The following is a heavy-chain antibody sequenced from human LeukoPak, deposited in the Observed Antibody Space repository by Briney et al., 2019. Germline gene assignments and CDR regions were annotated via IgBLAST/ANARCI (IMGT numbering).Heavy chain of an antibody. Sequence: SETLSLTCTVSGGSISSYYWSWIRQPPGKGLEWIGYIYYSGSTNYNPSLKSRVTISVDTSKNQFSLKLSSVTAADTAVYYCARDSEGGSYYEGWGQGTLVTVSS. D-gene: IGHD1-26*01. CDR1: GGSISSYY. CDR2: IYYSGST. V-gene: IGHV4-59*01. J-gene: IGHJ4*02. CDR3: ARDSEGGSYYEG.